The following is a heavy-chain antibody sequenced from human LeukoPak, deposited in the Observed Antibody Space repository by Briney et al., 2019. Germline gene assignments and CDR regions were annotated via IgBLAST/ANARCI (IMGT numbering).Heavy chain of an antibody. V-gene: IGHV3-73*01. CDR1: GFTFSGSA. CDR2: IRSKANSYAT. Sequence: GGSLRLSCAASGFTFSGSAMHWVRQASGKGLEWVGRIRSKANSYATAYAASVKGGFTISRDDSKNTAYLQMNSLKTEDTAVYYCTRQFIAARPVYYYYYMDVWGKGTTVTVSS. J-gene: IGHJ6*03. D-gene: IGHD6-6*01. CDR3: TRQFIAARPVYYYYYMDV.